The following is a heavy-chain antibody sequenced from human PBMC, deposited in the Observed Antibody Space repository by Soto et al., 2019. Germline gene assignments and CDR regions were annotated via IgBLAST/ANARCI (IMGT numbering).Heavy chain of an antibody. CDR3: ARERQLSGSYQRWFDP. CDR2: IYHSGST. CDR1: RGTIRTSNW. Sequence: SHNLSVTCAVSRGTIRTSNWLSWVRQPPGKGLGWIGEIYHSGSTNYNPSLKSRVTISVDKSKNQFSLKLSSVTAADTAVYYCARERQLSGSYQRWFDPWGQGTLVTVS. D-gene: IGHD1-26*01. V-gene: IGHV4-4*02. J-gene: IGHJ5*02.